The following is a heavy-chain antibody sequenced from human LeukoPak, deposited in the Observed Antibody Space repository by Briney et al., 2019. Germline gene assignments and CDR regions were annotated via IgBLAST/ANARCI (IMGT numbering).Heavy chain of an antibody. CDR2: ISGSGGST. CDR3: AKESQAPYCSSTSCYTGYMDV. CDR1: GFTFSSYA. J-gene: IGHJ6*03. Sequence: GGSLRLSCAASGFTFSSYAMSWVRQAPGKGLEWVSAISGSGGSTYYADSVKGRFTISRDNSKNTLYLQMNGLRAEDTAVYYCAKESQAPYCSSTSCYTGYMDVWGKGTTVTVSS. V-gene: IGHV3-23*01. D-gene: IGHD2-2*02.